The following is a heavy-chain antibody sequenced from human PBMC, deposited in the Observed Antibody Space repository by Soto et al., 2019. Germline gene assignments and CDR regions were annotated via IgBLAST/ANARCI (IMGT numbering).Heavy chain of an antibody. V-gene: IGHV3-53*01. Sequence: GGSLRLSCAASGFTVSSNYMSWVRQAPGKGLEWVSVIYSGGSTYYADSVKGRFTISRDNSKNTLYLQMNSLRAEDTAVYYCARGPGYSSGWSPFTTFYYFDYWGQGTLVTVSS. CDR2: IYSGGST. CDR3: ARGPGYSSGWSPFTTFYYFDY. J-gene: IGHJ4*02. D-gene: IGHD6-19*01. CDR1: GFTVSSNY.